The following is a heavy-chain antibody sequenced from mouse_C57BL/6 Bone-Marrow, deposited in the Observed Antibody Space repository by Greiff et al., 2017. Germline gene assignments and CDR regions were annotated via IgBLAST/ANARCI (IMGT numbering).Heavy chain of an antibody. V-gene: IGHV5-9*01. J-gene: IGHJ1*03. CDR2: LSGGGGNT. D-gene: IGHD1-1*01. CDR1: GFTFSSYT. Sequence: EVQLVESGGGLVKPGGSLKLSCAASGFTFSSYTMSWVRQPPEKRLQWVAALSGGGGNTYYPDSVKGRFTISRDNDKNILYLQMSSLRSEDTALYYCSRQVTTVLATKYFDVWGTGTTVTVSS. CDR3: SRQVTTVLATKYFDV.